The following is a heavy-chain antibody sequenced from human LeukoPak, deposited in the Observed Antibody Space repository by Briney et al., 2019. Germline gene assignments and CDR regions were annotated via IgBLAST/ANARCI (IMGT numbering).Heavy chain of an antibody. CDR2: IHYSGST. CDR3: VQVRLAGLFDP. D-gene: IGHD3-3*02. Sequence: SETLSLTCTVSGASFSAYYWTWIRQPPGKRLEWLGYIHYSGSTNYNPSLNSRVTMSLDASMNQFSLKLSSVSAADTAVYYCVQVRLAGLFDPWGQGTLVTVSS. V-gene: IGHV4-59*01. J-gene: IGHJ5*02. CDR1: GASFSAYY.